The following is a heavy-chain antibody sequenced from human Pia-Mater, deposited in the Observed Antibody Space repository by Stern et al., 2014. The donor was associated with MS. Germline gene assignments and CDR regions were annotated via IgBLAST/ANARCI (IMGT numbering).Heavy chain of an antibody. CDR3: ARDGRHTDNYGLDV. J-gene: IGHJ6*02. Sequence: QVQLGQSGAEVKKPGSSVKVSCKASGGTFHVYAINWLRQAPGQGLEWMGGIIPIFGTANYAQKFQGRVTITADESTRTSSMQLSSLRYDDTAVYYCARDGRHTDNYGLDVWGQGTTVTVSS. CDR1: GGTFHVYA. D-gene: IGHD3-9*01. CDR2: IIPIFGTA. V-gene: IGHV1-69*01.